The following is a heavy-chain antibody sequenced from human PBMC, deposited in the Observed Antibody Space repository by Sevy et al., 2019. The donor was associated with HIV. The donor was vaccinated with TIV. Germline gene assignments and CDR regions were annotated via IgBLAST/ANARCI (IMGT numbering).Heavy chain of an antibody. Sequence: GSLRLSCAASGLSSPGLGFSRYSMKWVRPAPGKGLEWVSFIAFCDTNIDYADSVKGRFTISRDNDKNLVHLQMDSLRDEDTAVYYCATENGYCSGGNCYRGAFEFWGLGTKVTVSS. CDR2: IAFCDTNI. D-gene: IGHD2-15*01. V-gene: IGHV3-48*02. CDR3: ATENGYCSGGNCYRGAFEF. J-gene: IGHJ3*01. CDR1: GLSSPGLGFSRYS.